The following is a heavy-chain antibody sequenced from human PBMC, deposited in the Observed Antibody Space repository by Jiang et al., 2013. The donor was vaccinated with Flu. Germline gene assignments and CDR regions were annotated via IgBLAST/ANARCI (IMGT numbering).Heavy chain of an antibody. CDR1: GYTFSSYT. J-gene: IGHJ4*02. Sequence: GAEVKKPGASVKVSCKASGYTFSSYTLHWVRQAPGQRPEWMGWINAGNDNTKYSQKLQGRVAITRDTSASTAYLELSGLRSEDTAVYYCARVNGGYSSGGPFDYWGQGTLVTVSS. CDR2: INAGNDNT. V-gene: IGHV1-3*01. D-gene: IGHD5-18*01. CDR3: ARVNGGYSSGGPFDY.